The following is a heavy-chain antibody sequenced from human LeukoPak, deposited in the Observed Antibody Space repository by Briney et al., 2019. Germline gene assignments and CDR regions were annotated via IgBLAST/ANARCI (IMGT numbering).Heavy chain of an antibody. J-gene: IGHJ4*02. CDR2: ISWDGGST. CDR1: GFTFDDYA. CDR3: AKVGGFGEFGFDY. V-gene: IGHV3-43D*03. D-gene: IGHD3-10*01. Sequence: GGSLRLSCAASGFTFDDYAMHWVRQAPGKGLEWVSLISWDGGSTYYADSVKGRFTISRDNSKNSLYLQMNSLRAEDTALYYCAKVGGFGEFGFDYWGQGTLVTVSS.